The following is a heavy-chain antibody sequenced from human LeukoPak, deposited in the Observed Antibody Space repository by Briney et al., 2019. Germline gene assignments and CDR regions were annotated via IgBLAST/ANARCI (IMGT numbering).Heavy chain of an antibody. V-gene: IGHV1-69*04. D-gene: IGHD3-22*01. J-gene: IGHJ6*02. CDR2: IIPILGIA. CDR3: ARGGTMIDDGMDV. CDR1: GGTFSSYA. Sequence: ASVKVSCKASGGTFSSYAISWVRQAPGQGLEWMGSIIPILGIANYAQKFQGRVTITADKSTSTAYMELSSLRSEDTAVYYCARGGTMIDDGMDVWGQGTTVTVSS.